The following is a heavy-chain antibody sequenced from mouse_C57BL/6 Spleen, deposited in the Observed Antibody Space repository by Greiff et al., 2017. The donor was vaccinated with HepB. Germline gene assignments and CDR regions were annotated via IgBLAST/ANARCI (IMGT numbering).Heavy chain of an antibody. CDR2: IWGVGRT. J-gene: IGHJ3*01. CDR1: GFSLTRYG. CDR3: ASLQSSYYYGSSGAWFAY. D-gene: IGHD1-1*01. V-gene: IGHV2-6*01. Sequence: VKLMESGPGLVAPSHSLSLSCTVSGFSLTRYGVDWVRQSPGKGLEWLGVIWGVGRTNYNSALKSRLSLSKANSKSQVFLKMNSLQTDDTAMYYCASLQSSYYYGSSGAWFAYWGQGTLVTVSA.